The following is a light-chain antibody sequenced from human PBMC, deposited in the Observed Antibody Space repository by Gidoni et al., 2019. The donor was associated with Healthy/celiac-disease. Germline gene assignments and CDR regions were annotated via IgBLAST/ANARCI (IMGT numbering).Light chain of an antibody. CDR2: GAS. Sequence: ELVLTQSPATLSVSAGERATLSCRASQSVSSNLAWYQQKPGQAPRLLIYGASTRATGIPARFSGSGSGTEFTLTISSLQSEDFAVYYCQQYNNWPPITFGQGTRLEIK. J-gene: IGKJ5*01. CDR3: QQYNNWPPIT. CDR1: QSVSSN. V-gene: IGKV3-15*01.